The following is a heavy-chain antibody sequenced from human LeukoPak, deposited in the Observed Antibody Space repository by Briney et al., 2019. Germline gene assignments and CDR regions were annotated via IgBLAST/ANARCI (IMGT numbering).Heavy chain of an antibody. J-gene: IGHJ4*02. V-gene: IGHV3-9*01. CDR3: AKGVFGIAAALDY. Sequence: GGSLRLSCAASVFTFSSYAMSWVRPAPGKGLEWVSSISWNSGSIGYADSVKGRFTISRDNAKNSLYLQMNSLRAEDTALYYCAKGVFGIAAALDYWGQGTLVTVSS. CDR1: VFTFSSYA. D-gene: IGHD6-13*01. CDR2: ISWNSGSI.